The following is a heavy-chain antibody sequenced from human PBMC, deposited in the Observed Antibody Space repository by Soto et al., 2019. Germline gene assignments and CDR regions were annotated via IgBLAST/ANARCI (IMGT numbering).Heavy chain of an antibody. V-gene: IGHV3-23*01. D-gene: IGHD6-6*01. Sequence: EVQLLESGGGLVQPGGSLRLSCAASGFTFSSYAMSWVRQAPGKGLEWVSAISGSGGSTYYADSVKGRFTISRANSKNTLYLQMNSLRAEDTAVYYCAKESRPYQPLVYAFDIWGQGTMVTVSS. CDR1: GFTFSSYA. J-gene: IGHJ3*02. CDR2: ISGSGGST. CDR3: AKESRPYQPLVYAFDI.